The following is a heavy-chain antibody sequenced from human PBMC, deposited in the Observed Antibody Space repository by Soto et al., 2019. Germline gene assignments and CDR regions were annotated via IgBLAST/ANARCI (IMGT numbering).Heavy chain of an antibody. CDR2: ISSSGSTI. J-gene: IGHJ5*02. CDR1: GFTFSDYY. CDR3: ARDQYYYDSSGYYFGSWFDP. V-gene: IGHV3-11*01. Sequence: PGGSLRLSCAASGFTFSDYYMSWIRQAPGKGLEWVSYISSSGSTIYYADSVKGRFTISRDNAKNSLYLQMNSLRAEDTAVYYCARDQYYYDSSGYYFGSWFDPWGQGTLVTVYS. D-gene: IGHD3-22*01.